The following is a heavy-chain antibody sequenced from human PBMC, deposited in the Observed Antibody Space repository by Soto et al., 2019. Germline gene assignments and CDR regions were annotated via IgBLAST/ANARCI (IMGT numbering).Heavy chain of an antibody. CDR1: GGTFSSYA. D-gene: IGHD3-22*01. CDR3: ARDYYDSSGYYYY. J-gene: IGHJ4*02. Sequence: SVKVSCKASGGTFSSYAISWVRQAPGQGLEWMGGVIPIFGTANYAQKFQGRVTITADESTSTAYMELSSLRSEDTAVYYCARDYYDSSGYYYYWGQGTLVTVSS. V-gene: IGHV1-69*13. CDR2: VIPIFGTA.